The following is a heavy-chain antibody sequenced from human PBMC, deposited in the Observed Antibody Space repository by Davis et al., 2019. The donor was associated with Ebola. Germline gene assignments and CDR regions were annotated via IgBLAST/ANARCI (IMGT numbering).Heavy chain of an antibody. CDR2: INAGNGNT. D-gene: IGHD3-16*01. V-gene: IGHV1-18*01. CDR3: ARDGDYDYGMDV. Sequence: AASVKVSCKASGYTFTSYGISWVRQAPGQGLEWMGWINAGNGNTKYSQKFQGRVTITRDTSASTAYMELRSLRSDDTAVYYCARDGDYDYGMDVWGQGTTVTVSS. CDR1: GYTFTSYG. J-gene: IGHJ6*02.